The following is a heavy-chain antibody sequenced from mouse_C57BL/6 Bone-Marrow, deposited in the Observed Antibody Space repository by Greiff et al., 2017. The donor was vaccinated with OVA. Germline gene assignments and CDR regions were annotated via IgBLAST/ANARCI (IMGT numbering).Heavy chain of an antibody. CDR3: ARRIYYYGSSYVGYYAMDY. Sequence: QVQLQQSGAELVRPGASVKMSCKASGYTFTSYNMHWVKQTPRQGLEWIGAIYPGNGDTSYNQKFKGKATLTVDKSSSTAYMQLSSLTSEDSAVYFCARRIYYYGSSYVGYYAMDYWGQGTSVTVSS. D-gene: IGHD1-1*01. CDR2: IYPGNGDT. V-gene: IGHV1-12*01. CDR1: GYTFTSYN. J-gene: IGHJ4*01.